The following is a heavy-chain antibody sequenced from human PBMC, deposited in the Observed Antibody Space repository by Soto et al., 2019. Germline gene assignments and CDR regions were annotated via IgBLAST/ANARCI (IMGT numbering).Heavy chain of an antibody. CDR3: ARDIGGVVVAARIFDS. V-gene: IGHV3-30-3*01. Sequence: QVQLVESGGGVVQPGRSLRLSCAASGFTFSSYAMHWVRQAPGKGLEWVAVISYDGSNKYYADSVKGRFTISRDNSKNTLYLQMNSLRAEDTAVYYCARDIGGVVVAARIFDSWGQGTLVTVSS. J-gene: IGHJ4*02. CDR2: ISYDGSNK. CDR1: GFTFSSYA. D-gene: IGHD2-15*01.